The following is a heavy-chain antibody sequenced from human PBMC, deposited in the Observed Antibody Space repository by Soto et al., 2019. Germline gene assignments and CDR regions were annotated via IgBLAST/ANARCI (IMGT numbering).Heavy chain of an antibody. J-gene: IGHJ2*01. Sequence: DVQLVESGGGLVQPGGSLRLSCEASGFTFSGYDMHWVRQAAGERLEWVSAIATGGNTYYAGSVKGRFTISRENAKNSLYVQINNVRAGDTAVYYCAREYGDWGYWYFDLWGRGTLVTVSS. V-gene: IGHV3-13*01. CDR1: GFTFSGYD. CDR3: AREYGDWGYWYFDL. CDR2: IATGGNT. D-gene: IGHD4-17*01.